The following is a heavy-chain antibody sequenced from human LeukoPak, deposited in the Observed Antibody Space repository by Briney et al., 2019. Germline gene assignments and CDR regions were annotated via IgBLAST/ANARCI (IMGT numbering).Heavy chain of an antibody. Sequence: GGSLRLSCAASAFTISSFAMTWVRQAPGKGLEWVSVINTGGGTTGYADSVKGRFTISRDNSKNTLYLQMNSLRAEDTAVYYCARDLIVGATSFDYWGQGTLVTVSS. CDR1: AFTISSFA. CDR2: INTGGGTT. V-gene: IGHV3-23*01. J-gene: IGHJ4*02. CDR3: ARDLIVGATSFDY. D-gene: IGHD1-26*01.